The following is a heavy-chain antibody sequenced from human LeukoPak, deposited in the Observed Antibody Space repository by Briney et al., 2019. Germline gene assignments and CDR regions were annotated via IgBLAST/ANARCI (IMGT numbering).Heavy chain of an antibody. V-gene: IGHV1-2*02. D-gene: IGHD2-2*01. J-gene: IGHJ4*02. CDR3: GPINCIITNCYVDY. CDR2: MNANSGDT. Sequence: ASVKVSCTASVYTFTNFYIHWVRQAPGQGLEWMGWMNANSGDTNYARAVQDRVTMTRDTSLSTAYMELSRLRSDDTAVYARGPINCIITNCYVDYWGQGTLVTVSS. CDR1: VYTFTNFY.